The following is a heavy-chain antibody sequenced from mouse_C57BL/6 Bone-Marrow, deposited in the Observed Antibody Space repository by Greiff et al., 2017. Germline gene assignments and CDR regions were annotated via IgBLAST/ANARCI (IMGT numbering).Heavy chain of an antibody. Sequence: VQLQQSGPELVKPGASVKISCKASGYSFTGYYMNWVKQSPEKSLEWIGEINPSTGGTTYNQKFKAKATLTVDKSSSTAYMQLKSLTSEDSAVYYCARRGDNYYGSNYFDYWGQGTTLTVSS. J-gene: IGHJ2*01. CDR1: GYSFTGYY. CDR3: ARRGDNYYGSNYFDY. D-gene: IGHD1-1*01. CDR2: INPSTGGT. V-gene: IGHV1-42*01.